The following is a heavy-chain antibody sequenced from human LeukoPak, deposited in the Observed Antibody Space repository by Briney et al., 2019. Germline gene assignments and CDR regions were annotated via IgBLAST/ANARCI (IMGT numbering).Heavy chain of an antibody. V-gene: IGHV1-2*02. CDR1: GYTFTGYY. CDR3: ARDQGHDFWSGYYQHNWFDP. Sequence: GASVKVSCKASGYTFTGYYMHWVRQAPGQGLEWMGWINPNSGGTNYAQKFQGRVTMTRDTSISTAYMELSRLRSDDTAVYYCARDQGHDFWSGYYQHNWFDPWGQGTLVTVSS. CDR2: INPNSGGT. J-gene: IGHJ5*02. D-gene: IGHD3-3*01.